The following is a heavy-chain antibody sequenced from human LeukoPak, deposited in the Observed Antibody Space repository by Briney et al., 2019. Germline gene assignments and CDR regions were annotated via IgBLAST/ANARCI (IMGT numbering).Heavy chain of an antibody. CDR2: IYHSGST. CDR3: AALRNGVRFPVDY. V-gene: IGHV4-30-2*01. CDR1: GGSISSGGYS. D-gene: IGHD2-8*01. J-gene: IGHJ4*02. Sequence: SETLSLTCAVSGGSISSGGYSWSWIRQPPGKGLEWIGYIYHSGSTYYNPSLKSRVTISVDRSKNQFSLKLSSVTAADTAVYYCAALRNGVRFPVDYWGQGTLVTVSS.